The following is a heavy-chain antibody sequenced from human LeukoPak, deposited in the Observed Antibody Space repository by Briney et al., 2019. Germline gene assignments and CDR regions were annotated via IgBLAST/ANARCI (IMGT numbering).Heavy chain of an antibody. V-gene: IGHV1-8*02. J-gene: IGHJ5*02. CDR1: GYTFTGYY. D-gene: IGHD3-22*01. CDR2: MNPNNNNT. CDR3: ARGKIYDSSGYYSLGFDP. Sequence: ASVKVSCKASGYTFTGYYMHWVRQATGQGLEWMGWMNPNNNNTGYAQKFQGRVTMTRNTSISTAYMELSSLRSEDTAVYYCARGKIYDSSGYYSLGFDPWGQGALVTVSS.